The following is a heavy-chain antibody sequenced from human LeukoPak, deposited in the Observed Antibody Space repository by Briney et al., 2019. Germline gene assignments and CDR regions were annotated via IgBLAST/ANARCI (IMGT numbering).Heavy chain of an antibody. V-gene: IGHV3-30-3*01. J-gene: IGHJ4*02. CDR2: ISYDGSNK. Sequence: GRSLRLSCAASGFTFSSYAMHWVRQAPGKGLEWVAVISYDGSNKYYADSVKGRFTMSRDNSKNTLYLQMNSLRAEDTAVYYCARGYCSSTSCYPFDYWGQGTLVTVSS. D-gene: IGHD2-2*01. CDR1: GFTFSSYA. CDR3: ARGYCSSTSCYPFDY.